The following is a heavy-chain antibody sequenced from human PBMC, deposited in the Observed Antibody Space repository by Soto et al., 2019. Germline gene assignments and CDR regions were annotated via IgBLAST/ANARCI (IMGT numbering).Heavy chain of an antibody. Sequence: QVQLQESGPGLVKPSQTLSLTCTVSGGSISSGGYYWSWIRQHPGKGLEWIGYIYYSGNTYYNPSLNSRVTISEDTSKNQFSLKLSSVTAADTAVYYCARATYYYDSSGYSDRVLDYWGQGTLVTVSS. CDR3: ARATYYYDSSGYSDRVLDY. V-gene: IGHV4-31*03. CDR2: IYYSGNT. J-gene: IGHJ4*02. D-gene: IGHD3-22*01. CDR1: GGSISSGGYY.